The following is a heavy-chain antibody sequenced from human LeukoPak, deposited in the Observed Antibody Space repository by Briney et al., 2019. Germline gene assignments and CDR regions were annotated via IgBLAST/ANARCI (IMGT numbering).Heavy chain of an antibody. Sequence: GGSLRLSCAASGFTFSSYAMSWVRQAPGKGLEWVSAISGSGGSTYYAGSVKGRFTISRDNSKNTLYLQMNSLRAEDTAVYYCAKEGLNYDSIHYPIDYWGQGTLVTVSS. J-gene: IGHJ4*02. V-gene: IGHV3-23*01. D-gene: IGHD3-22*01. CDR2: ISGSGGST. CDR3: AKEGLNYDSIHYPIDY. CDR1: GFTFSSYA.